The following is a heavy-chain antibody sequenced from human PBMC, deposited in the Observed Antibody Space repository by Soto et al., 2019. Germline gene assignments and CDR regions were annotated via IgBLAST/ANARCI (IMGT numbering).Heavy chain of an antibody. V-gene: IGHV1-3*01. Sequence: QVQLVQSGAEVKKPGASVKVSCKASGYTFTSFAMHWVRQAPGQRLEWMGWINAGNGNTKYSQKFQGRVTITRDTSASTAYMELSSLRSEDTAVYYCARGLNAYYSDYWGQGTLVTVSS. J-gene: IGHJ4*02. CDR1: GYTFTSFA. CDR3: ARGLNAYYSDY. CDR2: INAGNGNT.